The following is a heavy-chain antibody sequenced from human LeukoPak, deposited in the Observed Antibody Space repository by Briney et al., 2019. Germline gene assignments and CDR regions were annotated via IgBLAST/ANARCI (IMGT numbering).Heavy chain of an antibody. J-gene: IGHJ4*02. CDR3: AKWGDYDILTGYYVSDF. V-gene: IGHV3-23*01. D-gene: IGHD3-9*01. Sequence: GGSRGFSGAASGFIFRTYAMSWVRKAPGKGLEWVSAITGSGDTTYYADSVKGRFTISRDNSKNTLYVEMNTLRAEDTAVYYCAKWGDYDILTGYYVSDFWGQGTLVTVSS. CDR1: GFIFRTYA. CDR2: ITGSGDTT.